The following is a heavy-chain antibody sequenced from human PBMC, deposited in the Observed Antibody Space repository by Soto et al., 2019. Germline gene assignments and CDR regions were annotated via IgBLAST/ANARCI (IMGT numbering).Heavy chain of an antibody. CDR1: GYTFTSYA. D-gene: IGHD3-9*01. V-gene: IGHV1-3*01. Sequence: ASVKVSCKASGYTFTSYAMHWVRQAPGQRLEWMGWINAGNGNTKYSQKFQGRVTITRDTSASTAYMELSSLRSEDTAVYYCARFLYDILTGYRWLDPWGQGTLVTVSS. CDR2: INAGNGNT. CDR3: ARFLYDILTGYRWLDP. J-gene: IGHJ5*02.